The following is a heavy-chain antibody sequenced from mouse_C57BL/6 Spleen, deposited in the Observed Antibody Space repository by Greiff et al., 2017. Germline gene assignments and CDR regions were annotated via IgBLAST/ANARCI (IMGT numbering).Heavy chain of an antibody. CDR1: GYSITSGYY. Sequence: EVQVVESGPGLVKPSQSLSLTCSVTGYSITSGYYWNWIRQFPGNKLEWMGYISYDGSNNYNPSLKNRISITRATSKNQFFLKLNSVTTEDTATYYCARDRWYYGSSYVAWYFDVWGTGTTVTVSS. V-gene: IGHV3-6*01. CDR2: ISYDGSN. J-gene: IGHJ1*03. D-gene: IGHD1-1*01. CDR3: ARDRWYYGSSYVAWYFDV.